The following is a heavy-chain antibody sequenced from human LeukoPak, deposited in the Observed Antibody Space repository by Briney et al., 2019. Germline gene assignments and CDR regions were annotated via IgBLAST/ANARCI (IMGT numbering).Heavy chain of an antibody. D-gene: IGHD1-20*01. CDR2: IYHSGST. V-gene: IGHV4-30-2*01. CDR1: GGSISSGGYY. CDR3: ARARGITGTNY. Sequence: PSETLSLTCTVSGGSISSGGYYWSWIRQPPGKGLEWIGYIYHSGSTYYNPSLKSRVTISVDRSKNQFSLKLSSVTAADTAVYYCARARGITGTNYWGQGTLVTVSS. J-gene: IGHJ4*02.